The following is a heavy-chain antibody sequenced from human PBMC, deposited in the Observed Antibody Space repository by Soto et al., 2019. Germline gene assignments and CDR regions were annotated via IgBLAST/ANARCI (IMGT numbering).Heavy chain of an antibody. Sequence: GGSLRLSCAASGFTFSNYAMSWVRQAPGKGLEWVSTISGNGGSTYYADSVKGRFTISRDNSKNMLFLQINSLRDDDSAVYYCTKRPASIITFDYWGQGTPVTVSS. CDR1: GFTFSNYA. D-gene: IGHD2-2*01. CDR2: ISGNGGST. J-gene: IGHJ4*02. V-gene: IGHV3-23*01. CDR3: TKRPASIITFDY.